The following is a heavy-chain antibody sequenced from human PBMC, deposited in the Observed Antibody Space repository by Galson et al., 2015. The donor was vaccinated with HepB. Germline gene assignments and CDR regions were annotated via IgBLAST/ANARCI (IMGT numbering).Heavy chain of an antibody. CDR2: TYFRSKWSY. D-gene: IGHD3-16*01. CDR3: ARDQRLGELWLKSDAFDV. J-gene: IGHJ3*01. Sequence: CAISGDSVSSDRAAWTWLRQSPSRGLEWLGRTYFRSKWSYDYAVSVRGRMTVNPDISKNQFSLQVHSVTPEDTAVYYCARDQRLGELWLKSDAFDVWGQGTVVTVSS. V-gene: IGHV6-1*01. CDR1: GDSVSSDRAA.